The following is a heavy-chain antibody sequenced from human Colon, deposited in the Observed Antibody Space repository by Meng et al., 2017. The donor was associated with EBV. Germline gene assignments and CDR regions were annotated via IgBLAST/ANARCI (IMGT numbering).Heavy chain of an antibody. D-gene: IGHD3-10*01. CDR1: GGSINSSSFF. CDR3: ARYLSSGNYNTFDL. Sequence: QMPFHASGPGLVHPSWPLALTCNVSGGSINSSSFFWGWTLQSPGKGLEWIACLSYTGNIYYNPSLKSRLTISLDTSKTQFSLKLSSVTAADTAVYFCARYLSSGNYNTFDLWGRGTLVTVSS. J-gene: IGHJ4*02. V-gene: IGHV4-39*07. CDR2: LSYTGNI.